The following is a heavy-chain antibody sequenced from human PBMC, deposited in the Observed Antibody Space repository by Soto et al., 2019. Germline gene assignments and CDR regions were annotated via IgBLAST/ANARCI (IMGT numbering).Heavy chain of an antibody. Sequence: QVQLVQSGAEVKKPGASVKVSCKASGYTFTTYGIDWVRQAPGQGLEWMGWISPYRGKTKYAQTLQGRVTMTTDTSTSTAYMELRSLRSDDTAVYYCAILNLSRRTGFDYWGQGTLVTVSS. J-gene: IGHJ4*02. CDR1: GYTFTTYG. CDR3: AILNLSRRTGFDY. CDR2: ISPYRGKT. V-gene: IGHV1-18*01. D-gene: IGHD2-15*01.